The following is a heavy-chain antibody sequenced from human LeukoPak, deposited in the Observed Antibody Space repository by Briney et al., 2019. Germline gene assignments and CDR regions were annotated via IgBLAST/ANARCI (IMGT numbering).Heavy chain of an antibody. D-gene: IGHD6-6*01. Sequence: GGSLRLSCAASGFTFSSYSMNWVRQAPGKGLEWVSSVTGSSKDMYYVDSVKGRFTISRDNAKNSLYLQMNSLRAEDTAVYYCARVWNSYSSSSGLIHWGHGTLVTVS. CDR1: GFTFSSYS. CDR2: VTGSSKDM. J-gene: IGHJ4*01. V-gene: IGHV3-21*01. CDR3: ARVWNSYSSSSGLIH.